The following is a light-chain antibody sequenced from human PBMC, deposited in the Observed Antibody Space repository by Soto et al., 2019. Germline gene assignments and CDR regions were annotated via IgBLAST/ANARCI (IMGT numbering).Light chain of an antibody. CDR3: QQYGSSREIT. Sequence: EFVLTQSPATLSLSPGERATLSCRASQSVSSNLAWYQQRPGQAPRLLIYGASTRATGIPDRFSGSGSGTDFTLTISRLEPEDFAVYYCQQYGSSREITVGQGTRLEIK. J-gene: IGKJ5*01. CDR2: GAS. V-gene: IGKV3-20*01. CDR1: QSVSSN.